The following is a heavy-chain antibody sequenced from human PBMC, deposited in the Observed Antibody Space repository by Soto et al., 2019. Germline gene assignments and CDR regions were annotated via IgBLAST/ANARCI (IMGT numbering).Heavy chain of an antibody. CDR3: ARFPGQTRLWFAP. Sequence: QVQLQESGPGLVKPSQTLSLTCTVSGGSISSGGYYWSWIRQHPGKGLEWIGYIYYSGSTYYNPSLKGRVTISVDPSKNHCSRKLSSVTAAATAGYYCARFPGQTRLWFAPWGQGPLVTVST. CDR1: GGSISSGGYY. D-gene: IGHD3-22*01. J-gene: IGHJ5*02. CDR2: IYYSGST. V-gene: IGHV4-31*03.